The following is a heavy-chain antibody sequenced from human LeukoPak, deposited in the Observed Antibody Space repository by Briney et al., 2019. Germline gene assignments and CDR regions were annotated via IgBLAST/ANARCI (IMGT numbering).Heavy chain of an antibody. CDR1: GGSVSSSYY. Sequence: SETLSLTCTVSGGSVSSSYYWGWIRQPPGKGLEWIGSICSGGNICSNPSLESRVTISVDSSGSHFFLQLTSVTAADTAVYFCARDGPWKSDYWGQGTLVTVSS. V-gene: IGHV4-39*02. CDR2: ICSGGNI. J-gene: IGHJ4*02. D-gene: IGHD1-1*01. CDR3: ARDGPWKSDY.